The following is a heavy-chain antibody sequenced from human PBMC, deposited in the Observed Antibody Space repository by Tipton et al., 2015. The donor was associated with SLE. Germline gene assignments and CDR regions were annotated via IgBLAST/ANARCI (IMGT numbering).Heavy chain of an antibody. D-gene: IGHD1-20*01. CDR3: ARLIPYNWNFDY. J-gene: IGHJ4*02. CDR2: INPNSGGT. CDR1: GYTFTSYG. Sequence: QLVQSGAEVKKPGASVKVSCKASGYTFTSYGISWVRQAPGQGLEWMGRINPNSGGTNYAQKFQGRVTMTRDTSISTVSMEVSSLISDDTAVYYCARLIPYNWNFDYWGQGTLVTVSS. V-gene: IGHV1-2*06.